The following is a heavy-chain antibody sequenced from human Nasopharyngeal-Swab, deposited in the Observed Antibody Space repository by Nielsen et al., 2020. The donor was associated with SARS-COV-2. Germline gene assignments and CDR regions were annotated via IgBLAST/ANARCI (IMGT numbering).Heavy chain of an antibody. CDR1: GFTVSSNY. J-gene: IGHJ4*02. CDR2: IYSGGST. CDR3: AGPSYYDFWSGYHFDY. Sequence: GESLKLSCAASGFTVSSNYMSWVRQAPGKGLEWVSVIYSGGSTYYADSVKGRFTISRDNSKNTLYLQMNSLRAEDTAVYYCAGPSYYDFWSGYHFDYWGQGTLVTVSS. V-gene: IGHV3-66*01. D-gene: IGHD3-3*01.